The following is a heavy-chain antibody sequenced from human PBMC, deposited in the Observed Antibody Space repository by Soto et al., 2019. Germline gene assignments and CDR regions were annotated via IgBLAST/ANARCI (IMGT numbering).Heavy chain of an antibody. D-gene: IGHD3-9*01. CDR1: VFTFISDL. J-gene: IGHJ3*02. CDR2: IKQDGSEK. Sequence: VVSLILSCSSSVFTFISDLVSWVRQAPVNWLEWVANIKQDGSEKYYLDSVKVRFTISRDNAKNSLYLQMNSLRAEDTAVYYCETVGDNHDFDIWGQGTMVTVSS. V-gene: IGHV3-7*04. CDR3: ETVGDNHDFDI.